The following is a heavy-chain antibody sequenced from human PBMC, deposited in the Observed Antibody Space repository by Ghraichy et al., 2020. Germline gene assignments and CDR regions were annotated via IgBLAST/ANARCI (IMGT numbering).Heavy chain of an antibody. V-gene: IGHV3-48*02. CDR3: AREAYSGSYFDY. D-gene: IGHD1-26*01. J-gene: IGHJ4*02. CDR2: IKSSGSTI. CDR1: GFTFSSYS. Sequence: GGSLRLSCAASGFTFSSYSMNWVRQAPGKGLEWVSYIKSSGSTIYYADSVKGRFTISRDNAKNSLYLQMNSLRDEDTAVYYCAREAYSGSYFDYWGQGTLVTVSS.